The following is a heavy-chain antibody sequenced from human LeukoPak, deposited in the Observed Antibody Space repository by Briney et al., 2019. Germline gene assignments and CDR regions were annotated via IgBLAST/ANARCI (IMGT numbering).Heavy chain of an antibody. J-gene: IGHJ3*02. D-gene: IGHD4-17*01. Sequence: GGSLRLSCAASGFTFSDYRMTWVRQAPGKGLEWVANINQDGSEKHYVDSVKGRFTTSRDNAKNSVYLQMNSLRAEDTAVYYCARHLYGDYAGDAFDIWGQGTMATVSS. CDR1: GFTFSDYR. V-gene: IGHV3-7*05. CDR3: ARHLYGDYAGDAFDI. CDR2: INQDGSEK.